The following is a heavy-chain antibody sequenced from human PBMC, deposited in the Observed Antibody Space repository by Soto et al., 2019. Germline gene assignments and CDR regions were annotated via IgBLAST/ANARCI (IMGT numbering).Heavy chain of an antibody. CDR2: IFYNGRT. V-gene: IGHV4-59*11. CDR3: ARGGDNSHWYYYV. J-gene: IGHJ4*02. D-gene: IGHD3-10*02. Sequence: PSSTXSLTCTFAGCSIITHYLTLIRQPPGKGLEWIGYIFYNGRTNYNPSLESRVNMSVDTSKSQLSLKLRSVTAADTAVYYCARGGDNSHWYYYVWGKGTLV. CDR1: GCSIITHY.